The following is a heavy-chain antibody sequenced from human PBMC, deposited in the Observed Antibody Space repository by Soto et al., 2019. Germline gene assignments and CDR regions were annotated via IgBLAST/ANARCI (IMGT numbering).Heavy chain of an antibody. Sequence: GGSLRLSCAASGFTFSSYAMSWVRQAPGKGLEWVSAISGSGGSTYYVDSVKGRFTISRDNSKNTLYLQMNSLRAEDTAVYYCAKALGGRKDEYTIYYGMDVWGQGTTVTVSS. V-gene: IGHV3-23*01. CDR3: AKALGGRKDEYTIYYGMDV. D-gene: IGHD6-6*01. CDR2: ISGSGGST. J-gene: IGHJ6*02. CDR1: GFTFSSYA.